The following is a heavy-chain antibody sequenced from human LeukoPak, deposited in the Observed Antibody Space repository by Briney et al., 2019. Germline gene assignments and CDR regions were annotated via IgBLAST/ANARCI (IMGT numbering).Heavy chain of an antibody. D-gene: IGHD1-26*01. CDR1: GFTFEDYG. CDR2: ISWNGVKT. Sequence: RSGGSLRLSCAASGFTFEDYGMSWVRQVPGKGLECVSGISWNGVKTGYVDSVKGRFTISRDNAKNSLYLQMNSLRVEDTGMYYCASGFDSGKRDYWGQGTLVTVSS. CDR3: ASGFDSGKRDY. J-gene: IGHJ4*02. V-gene: IGHV3-20*04.